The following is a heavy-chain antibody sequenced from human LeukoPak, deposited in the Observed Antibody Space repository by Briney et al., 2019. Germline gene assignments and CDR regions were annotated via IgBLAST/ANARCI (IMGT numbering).Heavy chain of an antibody. Sequence: PGGSVRLSCAASGFTFSSYEMNWVRQAPGKGLEWVSYINSSGRTIHYADSVKGRFTISRDNAKNSLYLQMNSLRAEDTAVYYCARDNPRVAGTNWYFDLWGHGTLVTVSS. J-gene: IGHJ2*01. D-gene: IGHD6-19*01. CDR3: ARDNPRVAGTNWYFDL. CDR2: INSSGRTI. CDR1: GFTFSSYE. V-gene: IGHV3-48*03.